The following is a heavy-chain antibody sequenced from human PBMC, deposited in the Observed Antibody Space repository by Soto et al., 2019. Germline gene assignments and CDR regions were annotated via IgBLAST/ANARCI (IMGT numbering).Heavy chain of an antibody. CDR2: IYSGGST. D-gene: IGHD2-2*01. J-gene: IGHJ6*02. V-gene: IGHV3-53*01. Sequence: VGSLRLSCAASGFTVSSNYMSWVRQAPGKGLEWVSVIYSGGSTYYADSVKGRFTISRDNSKNTLYLQMNSLRAEDTAVYYCASVCSSTSCYQRRMCVWGQGTTVTVSS. CDR1: GFTVSSNY. CDR3: ASVCSSTSCYQRRMCV.